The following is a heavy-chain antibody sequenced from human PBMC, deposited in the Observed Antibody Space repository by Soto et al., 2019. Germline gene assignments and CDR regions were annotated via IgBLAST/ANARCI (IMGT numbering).Heavy chain of an antibody. J-gene: IGHJ5*02. V-gene: IGHV1-18*01. CDR1: GYTFTSYG. Sequence: QVQLVQSGAEVKQPGASVKVSCKASGYTFTSYGISWVRQAPGQGLDRMGWISAYNGNTNYAQKLQGRVTMTTDTSASTAYMELRSLRSDDTAVYYCACNPEIAVAGNVQYNWFDPWGQGSLVTVAS. CDR3: ACNPEIAVAGNVQYNWFDP. D-gene: IGHD6-19*01. CDR2: ISAYNGNT.